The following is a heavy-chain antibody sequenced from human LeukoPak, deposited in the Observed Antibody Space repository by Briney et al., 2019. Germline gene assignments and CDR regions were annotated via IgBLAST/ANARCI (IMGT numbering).Heavy chain of an antibody. Sequence: SQTLCLTCAVSGGSFSSGGYYWSWLGPHPGKGLVWFVYIYYSGSTYYNPSLKSRVTISVDTSKNQFSLKLSSVTAADTAVYYCARTLYSSSTIAVAGTPFFDYWGQGTLVTVSS. CDR2: IYYSGST. J-gene: IGHJ4*02. V-gene: IGHV4-31*11. CDR3: ARTLYSSSTIAVAGTPFFDY. D-gene: IGHD6-19*01. CDR1: GGSFSSGGYY.